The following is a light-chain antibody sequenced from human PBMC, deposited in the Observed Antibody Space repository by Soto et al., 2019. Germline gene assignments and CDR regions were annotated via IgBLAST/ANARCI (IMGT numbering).Light chain of an antibody. Sequence: ENVWTQSPGTLSLSPGERATLSCRASQSVTSNFLAWYQQKPGQAPRLLIYGASTRAAGVPDRFSGSGSGTDVTLTINRLEPEDFAVYYCQQYGRSPLLYTFGQGTKLGVK. V-gene: IGKV3-20*01. J-gene: IGKJ2*01. CDR2: GAS. CDR3: QQYGRSPLLYT. CDR1: QSVTSNF.